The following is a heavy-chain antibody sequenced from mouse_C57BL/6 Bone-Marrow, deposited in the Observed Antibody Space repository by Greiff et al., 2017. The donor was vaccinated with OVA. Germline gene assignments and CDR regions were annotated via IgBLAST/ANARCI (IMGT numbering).Heavy chain of an antibody. D-gene: IGHD1-1*01. CDR2: INPSNGGT. CDR1: GYTFTSYW. CDR3: ARGHYYGSSYNYFDY. V-gene: IGHV1-53*01. Sequence: QVQLQQPGTELVKPGASVKLSCKASGYTFTSYWMHWVKQRPGRGLEWIGNINPSNGGTNYNEKFKSKATLTVDKSSSTAYMQLSSLTSEDSAVYYCARGHYYGSSYNYFDYWGQGTTLTVSS. J-gene: IGHJ2*01.